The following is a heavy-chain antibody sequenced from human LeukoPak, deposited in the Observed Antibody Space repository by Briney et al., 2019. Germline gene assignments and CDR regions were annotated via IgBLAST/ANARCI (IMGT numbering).Heavy chain of an antibody. CDR2: ISGRSDNT. J-gene: IGHJ4*02. D-gene: IGHD3-9*01. Sequence: GGSLRLSCAASGFIFSNYAMYWVRQAPGKGLEWVSAISGRSDNTYYADSVKGRFTLSRDSSKNTLYLQMNSLRADDTAVYYCAKWGDCDVLTGYYVSDFWGQGTLVTVSS. V-gene: IGHV3-23*01. CDR1: GFIFSNYA. CDR3: AKWGDCDVLTGYYVSDF.